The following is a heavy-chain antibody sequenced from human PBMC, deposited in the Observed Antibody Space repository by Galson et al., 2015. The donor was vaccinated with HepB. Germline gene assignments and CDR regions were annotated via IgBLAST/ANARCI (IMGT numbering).Heavy chain of an antibody. CDR3: ASPIYCSTTSCFDY. Sequence: SLRLSCAASGFTFSSFAMHWVRQAPGKGLEWVAVISYDGSNKSYADSVKGRFTISRDNSKSTLYLQVNSLRAEDTAVYYCASPIYCSTTSCFDYWGQGTLVTVSS. CDR2: ISYDGSNK. J-gene: IGHJ4*02. CDR1: GFTFSSFA. D-gene: IGHD2-2*01. V-gene: IGHV3-30-3*01.